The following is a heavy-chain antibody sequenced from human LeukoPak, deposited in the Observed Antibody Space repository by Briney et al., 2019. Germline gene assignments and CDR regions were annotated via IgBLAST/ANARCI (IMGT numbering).Heavy chain of an antibody. D-gene: IGHD6-19*01. J-gene: IGHJ5*02. V-gene: IGHV1-2*06. CDR1: GGTFSRYA. Sequence: ASVKVSYKASGGTFSRYAIRGVRQAPGQGLEWMGRINPKSGGTNYAQKFQGRVTMTRDTSISTAHMELSRLRSDDTAVYYCARGGYSSGWYDWFDPWGQGTLVTVSS. CDR3: ARGGYSSGWYDWFDP. CDR2: INPKSGGT.